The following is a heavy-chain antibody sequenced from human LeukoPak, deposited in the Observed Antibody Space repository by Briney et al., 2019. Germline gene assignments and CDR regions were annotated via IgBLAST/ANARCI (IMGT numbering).Heavy chain of an antibody. CDR3: ARVLSSYYYYMDV. D-gene: IGHD3-10*01. CDR2: IIPIFGTA. V-gene: IGHV1-69*06. Sequence: SVKVSCKASGGTFSNYAISWVRQAPGQGLEWMGGIIPIFGTANYAQKFQGRVTITADKSTSTAYMELSSLRSEDTAVYYCARVLSSYYYYMDVWGKGTTVTVSS. CDR1: GGTFSNYA. J-gene: IGHJ6*03.